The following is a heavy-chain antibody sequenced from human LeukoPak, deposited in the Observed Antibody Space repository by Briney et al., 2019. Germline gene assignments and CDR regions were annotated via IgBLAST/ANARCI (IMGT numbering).Heavy chain of an antibody. Sequence: GGSLRHSCAASGFTFSSYSMNWVRQAPGKGLEWVSSISSSSSYIYYADSVKGRFTISRDNAKNSLYLQMNSLRAEDTAVYYCARGRRTLVEMATIWWFDPWGQGTLVTVSS. CDR2: ISSSSSYI. J-gene: IGHJ5*02. CDR3: ARGRRTLVEMATIWWFDP. V-gene: IGHV3-21*01. D-gene: IGHD5-24*01. CDR1: GFTFSSYS.